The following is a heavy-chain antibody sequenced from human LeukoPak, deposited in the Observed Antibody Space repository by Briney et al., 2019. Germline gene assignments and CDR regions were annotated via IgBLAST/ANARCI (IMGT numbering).Heavy chain of an antibody. D-gene: IGHD6-13*01. CDR1: GSTFSSYG. CDR3: ARGTAAGTH. J-gene: IGHJ4*02. V-gene: IGHV3-33*01. CDR2: IWYDGSNK. Sequence: GRSLRLSCAASGSTFSSYGMHWVRQAPGKGLEWVAVIWYDGSNKYYADSVKGRFTISRDNSKNSLYLQMNSLRAEDTAVYYCARGTAAGTHWGQGTLVTVSS.